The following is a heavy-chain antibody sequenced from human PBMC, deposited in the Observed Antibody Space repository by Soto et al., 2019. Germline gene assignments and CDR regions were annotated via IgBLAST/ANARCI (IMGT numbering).Heavy chain of an antibody. CDR2: ISAYNGNT. Sequence: QVQLLQSGPEVKKPGASMKISCKISGYTFNHFGVTWVRQAPGQGLEWIGWISAYNGNTKYTQRLQDRVTLTTDASTSTASMEVRSLKSDHAAVYYCARDNPSLSGASLLDYWGQGTQVTVSS. CDR1: GYTFNHFG. D-gene: IGHD2-8*02. J-gene: IGHJ4*02. CDR3: ARDNPSLSGASLLDY. V-gene: IGHV1-18*01.